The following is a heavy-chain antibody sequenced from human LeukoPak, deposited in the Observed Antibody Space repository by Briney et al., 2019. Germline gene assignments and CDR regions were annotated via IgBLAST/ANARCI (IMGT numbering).Heavy chain of an antibody. V-gene: IGHV3-74*01. CDR3: ARGARYCSGGSCYDY. CDR1: GFTFSSYW. J-gene: IGHJ4*02. CDR2: IDVDGSIT. D-gene: IGHD2-15*01. Sequence: GGSLRLSCTASGFTFSSYWMHWVRQAPGKGLVWVSRIDVDGSITTYADSVKGRFTISRDNAKNTLYLQMNTLRAEDTAVYYCARGARYCSGGSCYDYWGQGTLVTVSS.